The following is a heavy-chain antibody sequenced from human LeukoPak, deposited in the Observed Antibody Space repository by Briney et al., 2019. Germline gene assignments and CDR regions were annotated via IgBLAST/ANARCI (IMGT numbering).Heavy chain of an antibody. J-gene: IGHJ3*02. V-gene: IGHV4-59*12. Sequence: SEPLSLTCTVSGGSISSFYWSWIRQPPGKGLEWIGYIYYTGSTNYNSSLKSRVTISVDTSKNQFSLNLSSVTAADTAVYYCARSPYDSSGDAFDIWGQGTMVTVSS. CDR2: IYYTGST. CDR3: ARSPYDSSGDAFDI. CDR1: GGSISSFY. D-gene: IGHD3-22*01.